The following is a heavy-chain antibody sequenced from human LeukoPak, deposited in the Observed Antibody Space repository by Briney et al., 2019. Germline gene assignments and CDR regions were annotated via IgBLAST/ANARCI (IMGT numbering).Heavy chain of an antibody. Sequence: ASVKVSCKASGYTFTSYGTSWVRQAPGQGLEWMGWISAYNGNTNYAQKLQGRVTMTTDTSTSTAYMELRSLRSDDTAVYYCARDRGYRANERNWYFDSWGRGTPVTVSS. CDR2: ISAYNGNT. CDR3: ARDRGYRANERNWYFDS. V-gene: IGHV1-18*01. D-gene: IGHD5-12*01. J-gene: IGHJ2*01. CDR1: GYTFTSYG.